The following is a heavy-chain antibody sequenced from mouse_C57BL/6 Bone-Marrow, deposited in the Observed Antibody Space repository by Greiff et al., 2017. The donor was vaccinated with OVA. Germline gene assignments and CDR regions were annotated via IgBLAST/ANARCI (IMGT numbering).Heavy chain of an antibody. J-gene: IGHJ2*01. CDR3: AREDYSVFDY. CDR1: GYTFTSYW. D-gene: IGHD2-12*01. V-gene: IGHV1-69*01. CDR2: IDPSDSYT. Sequence: VQLQQSGAELVMPGASVKLSCKASGYTFTSYWMHWVKQRPGQGLEWIGEIDPSDSYTNYNQKFKGKSTLTVDKSSSTAYMQLSSLTSEDSAVYYCAREDYSVFDYWGQGTTLTVSS.